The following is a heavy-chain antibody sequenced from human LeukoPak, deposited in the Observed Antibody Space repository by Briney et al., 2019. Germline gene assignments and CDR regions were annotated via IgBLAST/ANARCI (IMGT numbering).Heavy chain of an antibody. CDR2: IYYSGST. V-gene: IGHV4-39*07. CDR3: ARVGAAAGIS. Sequence: TSETLSLTCTVSGGSISSSSYYWGWIRQPPGKGLEWIGSIYYSGSTYYNPSLKSRVTISVDTSKNQFSLKLSPVTAADTAVYYCARVGAAAGISWGQGTLVTVSS. D-gene: IGHD6-13*01. J-gene: IGHJ4*02. CDR1: GGSISSSSYY.